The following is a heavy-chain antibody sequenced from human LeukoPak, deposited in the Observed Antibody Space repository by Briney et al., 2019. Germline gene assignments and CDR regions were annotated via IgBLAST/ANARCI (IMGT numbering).Heavy chain of an antibody. CDR3: ERDLGYCSSTSCYGLFDP. D-gene: IGHD2-2*01. CDR1: AGTFSSNA. J-gene: IGHJ5*02. V-gene: IGHV1-69*13. Sequence: SATVACKASAGTFSSNAISCVRQAPGQGLEWMGGIIPIFVTANYAHKFQDRVTITADESTSTAYMELSSLRSEDTAVYYCERDLGYCSSTSCYGLFDPWGQGTLVTVS. CDR2: IIPIFVTA.